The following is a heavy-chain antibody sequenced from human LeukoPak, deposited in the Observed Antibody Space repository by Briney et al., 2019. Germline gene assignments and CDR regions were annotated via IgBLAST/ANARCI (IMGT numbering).Heavy chain of an antibody. D-gene: IGHD6-6*01. V-gene: IGHV1-8*02. J-gene: IGHJ4*02. Sequence: GSVKVSCKASGYTFTGYYMHWVRQAPGQGLEWMGWMNPNSGNTGYAQKFQGRVTMTRNTSISTAYMELSSLRSEDTAVYYCARDSSSEGMDVWGQGTLVTVSS. CDR2: MNPNSGNT. CDR1: GYTFTGYY. CDR3: ARDSSSEGMDV.